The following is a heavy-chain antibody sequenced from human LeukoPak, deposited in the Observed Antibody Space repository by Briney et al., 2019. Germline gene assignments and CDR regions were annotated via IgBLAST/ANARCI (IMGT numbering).Heavy chain of an antibody. Sequence: GRSLRLSCAASGFTFGNYAMHWVRQAPGKGLEGVPSISWNLGNTDYADSVKGRFTISRDNTKNSLYLQMNSLRAEDTAVYYCARDRWYGGGYYYYMDVWGKGTTVTVSS. V-gene: IGHV3-9*01. CDR2: ISWNLGNT. J-gene: IGHJ6*03. D-gene: IGHD2-15*01. CDR1: GFTFGNYA. CDR3: ARDRWYGGGYYYYMDV.